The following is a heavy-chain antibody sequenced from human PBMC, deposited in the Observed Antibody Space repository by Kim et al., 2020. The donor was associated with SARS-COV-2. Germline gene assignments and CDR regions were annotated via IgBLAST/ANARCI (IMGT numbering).Heavy chain of an antibody. CDR3: ARRGGYNFGYDY. CDR2: IYYSGST. V-gene: IGHV4-39*01. D-gene: IGHD5-18*01. Sequence: SETLSLTCTVSGGSISSSIYYWGWIRQPPGKGLEWIGDIYYSGSTYYNPSLKSRVTISVDTSKNQFSLKLSSVTAADVAVYYCARRGGYNFGYDYWGQGTLVTVSS. CDR1: GGSISSSIYY. J-gene: IGHJ4*02.